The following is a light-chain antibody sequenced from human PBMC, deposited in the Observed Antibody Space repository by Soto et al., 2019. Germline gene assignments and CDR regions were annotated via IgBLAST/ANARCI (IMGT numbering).Light chain of an antibody. CDR2: SNH. J-gene: IGLJ2*01. V-gene: IGLV1-44*01. CDR1: SSNIGTYT. Sequence: QAVVTQPPSASGTPGQRVTISCSGSSSNIGTYTVDWYQQVPGTAPKLLIYSNHQRPSGVPDRFSGSRSGTSASLAISGLQSEDEADYYCAAWDDSLNGPVFGGGTKLTVL. CDR3: AAWDDSLNGPV.